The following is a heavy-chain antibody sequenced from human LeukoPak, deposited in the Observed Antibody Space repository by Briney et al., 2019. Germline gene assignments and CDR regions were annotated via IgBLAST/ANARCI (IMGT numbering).Heavy chain of an antibody. CDR1: GDSISIYY. J-gene: IGHJ5*02. CDR3: ARHYGP. Sequence: SETLSLTCTVSGDSISIYYWNWIRQPPGKGLEWIGSIYDSGSTYYNPSLKSRVTISVDTSKNQFSLKLNSVTAADTAVYYCARHYGPWGQGTLVTVSS. D-gene: IGHD3-16*01. CDR2: IYDSGST. V-gene: IGHV4-59*05.